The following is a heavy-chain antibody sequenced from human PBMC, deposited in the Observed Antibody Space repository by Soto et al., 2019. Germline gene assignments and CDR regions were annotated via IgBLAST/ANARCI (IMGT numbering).Heavy chain of an antibody. D-gene: IGHD3-3*01. CDR1: GGTSTRYA. Sequence: QERLVQSGAEVRKPGSSVKVSCKVTGGTSTRYAINWVRQAPGQGLEWMGGSVPMFGTSKYAQEFQGRVTITANTSTNIAYIELRSLRSEDTAVYYCNRGSEYDFWSGYLWGQGTLVSVSS. CDR2: SVPMFGTS. V-gene: IGHV1-69*06. J-gene: IGHJ4*02. CDR3: NRGSEYDFWSGYL.